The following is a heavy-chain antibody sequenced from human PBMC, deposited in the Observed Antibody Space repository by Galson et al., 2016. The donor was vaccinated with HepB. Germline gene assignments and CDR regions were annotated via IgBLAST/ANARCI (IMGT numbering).Heavy chain of an antibody. CDR3: AILPGGWYVGY. D-gene: IGHD6-19*01. CDR1: GGSISSSSYY. J-gene: IGHJ4*02. CDR2: IYYSGST. V-gene: IGHV4-39*01. Sequence: ETLSLPCTVSGGSISSSSYYWGWIRQPPGKGLEWIGSIYYSGSTYYNPSLKSRVTISVDTSKNQFSLKLSSVTAADTVVYYCAILPGGWYVGYWGQGTLVTSPQ.